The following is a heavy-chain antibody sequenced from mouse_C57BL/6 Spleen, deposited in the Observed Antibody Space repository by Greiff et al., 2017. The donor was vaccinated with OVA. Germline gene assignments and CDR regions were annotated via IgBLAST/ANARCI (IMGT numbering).Heavy chain of an antibody. CDR2: IDPSDSYT. D-gene: IGHD2-4*01. J-gene: IGHJ2*01. V-gene: IGHV1-50*01. CDR1: GYTFTSYW. Sequence: VQLQQPGAELVKPGASVKLSCKASGYTFTSYWMQWVKQRPGQGLEWIGEIDPSDSYTNYNQKFKGKATLTVDTSSSTAYMQLSSLTSEDSAVYYCAGTGLRRGYFDYWGQGTTLTVSS. CDR3: AGTGLRRGYFDY.